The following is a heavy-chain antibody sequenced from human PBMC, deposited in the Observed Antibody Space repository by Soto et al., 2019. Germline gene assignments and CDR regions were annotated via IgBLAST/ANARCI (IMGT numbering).Heavy chain of an antibody. Sequence: QVQLVQSGAEVKKPGASVKVSCKVSGYTLTELSMHWVRQAPGKGLEWMGGFDTEDGETIYAQKFQGRVTMTEDTSTDTAYMELSSLRSEDTAMYYCATDLYYGSGSYNEYFQHWCQGTLVTVSS. J-gene: IGHJ1*01. CDR1: GYTLTELS. D-gene: IGHD3-10*01. CDR2: FDTEDGET. CDR3: ATDLYYGSGSYNEYFQH. V-gene: IGHV1-24*01.